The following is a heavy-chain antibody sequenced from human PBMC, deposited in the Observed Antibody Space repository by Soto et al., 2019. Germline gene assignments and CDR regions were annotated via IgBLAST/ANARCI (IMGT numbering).Heavy chain of an antibody. D-gene: IGHD3-10*01. CDR2: IYRTGST. CDR3: AVRGRGISGDY. Sequence: PSETLSLTCPVSAGSFTSNNWWTWVRQPPGQGLEGIGEIYRTGSTNYNPSLKIRVTISLDKSANQFSLKVTSLTPADTAVPYCAVRGRGISGDYWGQGTLVTVSS. CDR1: AGSFTSNNW. J-gene: IGHJ4*02. V-gene: IGHV4-4*02.